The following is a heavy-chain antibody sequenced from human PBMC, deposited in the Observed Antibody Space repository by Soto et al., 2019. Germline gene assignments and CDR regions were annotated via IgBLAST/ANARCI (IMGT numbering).Heavy chain of an antibody. CDR1: GFDFEDYA. CDR2: TNSDGTDS. D-gene: IGHD3-22*01. J-gene: IGHJ4*02. Sequence: PGGSLRLSCAAAGFDFEDYAMHWVRQVPGKGLEWVSLTNSDGTDSYYVDSVKGRFTNSRDNAKRTLYLQMDRLRPEDTALYFCAKSLYYYDSSPLDHWGQGTLVTVSS. CDR3: AKSLYYYDSSPLDH. V-gene: IGHV3-43D*04.